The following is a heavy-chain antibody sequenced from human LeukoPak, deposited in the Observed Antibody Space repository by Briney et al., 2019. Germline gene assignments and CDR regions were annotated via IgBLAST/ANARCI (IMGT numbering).Heavy chain of an antibody. J-gene: IGHJ6*04. V-gene: IGHV3-74*01. CDR3: ARAESYGSGSYRGMDV. CDR2: INSDGSST. D-gene: IGHD3-10*01. Sequence: GGSLRLSCAAPGFTFSSYWMHWVRQAPGKGLVWVSRINSDGSSTSYADSVKGRFTISRDNAKNTLYLQMNSLRAEDTAVYYCARAESYGSGSYRGMDVWGKGTTVTVSS. CDR1: GFTFSSYW.